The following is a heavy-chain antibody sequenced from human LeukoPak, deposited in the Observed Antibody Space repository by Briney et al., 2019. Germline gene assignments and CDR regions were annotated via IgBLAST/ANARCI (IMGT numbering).Heavy chain of an antibody. Sequence: PGGSLRLSCAASGFTFGSYWMQWVRQAPGKGLVWVSRIKTDGNRISYADSVKGRFTISRDNAKNTLYPQMNSLRAEDTAVYHCASRDYFDYWGQGTLVTVSS. CDR2: IKTDGNRI. CDR3: ASRDYFDY. J-gene: IGHJ4*02. V-gene: IGHV3-74*01. CDR1: GFTFGSYW.